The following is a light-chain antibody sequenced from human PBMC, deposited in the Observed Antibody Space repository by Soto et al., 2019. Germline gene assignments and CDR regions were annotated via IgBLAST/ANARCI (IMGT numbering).Light chain of an antibody. Sequence: QSALTQPASVSGSPGQSITMSCTGTSSDVGSYDFASWYHQHPGKAPKLLIYEVSNRPSGVSVRFSGSKSDNTASLTISGLQAADEADYFCSSYSSSTVRYVFGSGTKVTVL. V-gene: IGLV2-14*01. J-gene: IGLJ1*01. CDR1: SSDVGSYDF. CDR3: SSYSSSTVRYV. CDR2: EVS.